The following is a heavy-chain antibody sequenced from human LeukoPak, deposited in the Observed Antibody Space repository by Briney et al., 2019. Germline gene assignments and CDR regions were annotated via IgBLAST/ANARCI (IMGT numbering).Heavy chain of an antibody. J-gene: IGHJ4*02. V-gene: IGHV4-39*01. CDR3: ARQLGVRQQLHFDY. Sequence: SETLSLTCTVSGGSISSSSYYWGWIRQPPGKGLEWIGSIYYSGSTYYNPSLKSRVTISVDTSKNQFSLKLSSVTAADTAVYYCARQLGVRQQLHFDYWGQGTLVTVSS. CDR1: GGSISSSSYY. CDR2: IYYSGST. D-gene: IGHD6-13*01.